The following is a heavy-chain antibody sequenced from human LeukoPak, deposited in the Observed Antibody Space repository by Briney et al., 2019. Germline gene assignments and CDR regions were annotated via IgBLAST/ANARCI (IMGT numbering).Heavy chain of an antibody. CDR1: GFTFSSYA. Sequence: GGSLRLXCAASGFTFSSYAMSWVRQAPGKGLEWVSAISGSGGSRYYADSVKGRFTISRDNSKNTLYLQMNSLRAEDTAVYYCAKDLYYDSSGYLPGYFDYWGQGTLVTVSS. V-gene: IGHV3-23*01. CDR2: ISGSGGSR. D-gene: IGHD3-22*01. CDR3: AKDLYYDSSGYLPGYFDY. J-gene: IGHJ4*02.